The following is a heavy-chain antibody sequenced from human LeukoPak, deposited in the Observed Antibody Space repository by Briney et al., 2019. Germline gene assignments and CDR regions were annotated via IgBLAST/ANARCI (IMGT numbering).Heavy chain of an antibody. J-gene: IGHJ4*02. CDR2: INPNRGGT. CDR3: ARGPIVVVVAATPDDY. V-gene: IGHV1-2*02. Sequence: ASVKVSCKASGYPFTDYYMHWVRQAPGQGLEWMGWINPNRGGTDYAQKFQGRVTMTRDTSISTAYMELSRLRSDDTAVYYCARGPIVVVVAATPDDYWGQGTLVTVSS. CDR1: GYPFTDYY. D-gene: IGHD2-15*01.